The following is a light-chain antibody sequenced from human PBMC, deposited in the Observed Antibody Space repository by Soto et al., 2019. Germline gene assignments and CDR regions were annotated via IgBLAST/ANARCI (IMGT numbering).Light chain of an antibody. J-gene: IGLJ2*01. V-gene: IGLV2-14*01. Sequence: QCVLNRAASVSGAAGQASSISCTATTSDVGDYNYVSWYQQYPGKAPKPIICHVSNRPSGVSNRFSGSKSGDTASLTISGLQAEDEADYYCSSYTSGGSVIFGGGTKVTVL. CDR2: HVS. CDR1: TSDVGDYNY. CDR3: SSYTSGGSVI.